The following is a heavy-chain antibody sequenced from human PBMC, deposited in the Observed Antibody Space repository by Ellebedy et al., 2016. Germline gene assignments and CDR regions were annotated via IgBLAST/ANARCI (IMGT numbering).Heavy chain of an antibody. D-gene: IGHD3-16*01. J-gene: IGHJ4*02. CDR2: IRNKANGYTT. CDR1: GFTFSDHY. CDR3: TTFGIL. Sequence: GGSLRLSCAASGFTFSDHYMDWVRQAPGKGLEWVGRIRNKANGYTTQYAASVKGRFTISRDDSKNTLYLQMTGLKTEDTAVYFCTTFGILWGQGTLVTVSS. V-gene: IGHV3-72*01.